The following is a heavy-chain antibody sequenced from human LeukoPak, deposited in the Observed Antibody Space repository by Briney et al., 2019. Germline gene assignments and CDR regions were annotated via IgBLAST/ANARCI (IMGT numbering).Heavy chain of an antibody. Sequence: GGSLRPSCGASGFIFSSYAMSWGRQAAGKGLEWVSAFSGSGGSTYYADSVKGRFTISRDNSKNTLYLQMNSLRAEDTAVYYCAKDRVLRYFDWLPDYYYYGMDVWGKGTTVTVSS. J-gene: IGHJ6*04. V-gene: IGHV3-23*01. CDR3: AKDRVLRYFDWLPDYYYYGMDV. CDR2: FSGSGGST. D-gene: IGHD3-9*01. CDR1: GFIFSSYA.